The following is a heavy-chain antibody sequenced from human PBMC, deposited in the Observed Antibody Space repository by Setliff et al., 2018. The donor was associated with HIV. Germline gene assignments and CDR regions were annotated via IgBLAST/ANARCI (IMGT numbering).Heavy chain of an antibody. V-gene: IGHV4-59*11. CDR3: ARASAFRDGWYLTHGAFDI. CDR1: GGSISSHY. Sequence: ETLSLTCTVPGGSISSHYWSWLRPPPRKGLEWIGYIYYSGSTSYNPSPKSRVTISLDTSKNQLSLKLGSVTAADTAVYNCARASAFRDGWYLTHGAFDIWGQGTMVTVSS. J-gene: IGHJ3*02. CDR2: IYYSGST. D-gene: IGHD6-19*01.